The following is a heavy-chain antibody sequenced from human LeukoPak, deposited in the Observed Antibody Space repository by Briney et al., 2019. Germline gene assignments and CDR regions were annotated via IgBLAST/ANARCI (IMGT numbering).Heavy chain of an antibody. V-gene: IGHV4-39*07. Sequence: SETLSLTCTVSGGSISSSSYYWGWIRQPPGKGLEWIGSIYYSGSTYFNPSLKSRVTISVDTSKNQFSLKLSSVTAADTAVYYCARDPHYYDSSNWFDPWGQGTLVTVSS. CDR2: IYYSGST. J-gene: IGHJ5*02. D-gene: IGHD3-22*01. CDR3: ARDPHYYDSSNWFDP. CDR1: GGSISSSSYY.